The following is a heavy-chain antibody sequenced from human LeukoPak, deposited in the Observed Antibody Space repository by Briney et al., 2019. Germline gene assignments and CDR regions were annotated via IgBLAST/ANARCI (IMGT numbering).Heavy chain of an antibody. J-gene: IGHJ4*02. CDR1: GFAFNIYQ. V-gene: IGHV3-48*03. CDR2: IDRIPSIL. Sequence: GGSLRLSCEASGFAFNIYQMNWVRQAPGKGLEWVSSIDRIPSILYYADSVRGRFTISRDNAAMYLQMNSLRTDDTAVYYCARSAVSGSDSYFDSWGQGTLVTVSS. CDR3: ARSAVSGSDSYFDS. D-gene: IGHD5-12*01.